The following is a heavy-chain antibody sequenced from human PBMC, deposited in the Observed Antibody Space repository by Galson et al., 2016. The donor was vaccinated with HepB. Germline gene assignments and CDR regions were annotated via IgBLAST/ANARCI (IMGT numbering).Heavy chain of an antibody. CDR2: IKQDGREE. V-gene: IGHV3-7*01. J-gene: IGHJ6*02. Sequence: SLRLSCAASGFSFGRFWMRWVRQAPGKGLEWVANIKQDGREEYYVDSVKGRFTISRDNSKNTLCLQMDSLRPEDTAVYYCAKDGILGTTTQSKGMDVWGQGTTVTVSS. CDR3: AKDGILGTTTQSKGMDV. D-gene: IGHD1-26*01. CDR1: GFSFGRFW.